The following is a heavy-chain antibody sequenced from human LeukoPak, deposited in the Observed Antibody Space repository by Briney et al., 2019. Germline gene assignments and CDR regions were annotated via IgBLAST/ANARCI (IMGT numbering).Heavy chain of an antibody. CDR2: IYYSGST. V-gene: IGHV4-59*01. CDR3: ARDNKAVGQSLDY. D-gene: IGHD2/OR15-2a*01. CDR1: GGSISSYY. J-gene: IGHJ4*02. Sequence: KPSETLSLTCTVSGGSISSYYWSWIRQPPGKGLEWIGYIYYSGSTNYNPSLKSRVTISVDTSKNQFSLKLSSVTAADTAVYYCARDNKAVGQSLDYWGQGTLVIVSS.